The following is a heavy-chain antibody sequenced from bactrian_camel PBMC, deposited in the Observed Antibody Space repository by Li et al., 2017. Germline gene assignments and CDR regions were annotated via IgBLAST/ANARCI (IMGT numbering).Heavy chain of an antibody. V-gene: IGHV3S53*01. CDR1: GTAPGYTFADY. CDR2: ISTDGST. Sequence: HVQLVESGGGSVQAGGSLRLTCTVSGTAPGYTFADYHAYWYRSLPGDECELVAGISTDGSTEYGDSVKGRFTISRDNAKSKLFLQMNNLKADDTAVYYCAADDSYDCYSASGGPGTQVTVS. CDR3: AADDSYDCYSAS. J-gene: IGHJ6*01. D-gene: IGHD3*01.